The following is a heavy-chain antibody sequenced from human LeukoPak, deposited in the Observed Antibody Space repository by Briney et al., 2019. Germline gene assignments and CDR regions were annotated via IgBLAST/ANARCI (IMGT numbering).Heavy chain of an antibody. Sequence: PGGSLRLSCAASGFTFSSYGLNWVRQAPGEGLEWVSYVSPSSTTIYYADSVKGRFTISRDNAKNSLYLQMNSLRAEDTAVYYCAREHTPYGSGCTAAYWRQGTLVTVSS. V-gene: IGHV3-48*01. J-gene: IGHJ4*02. CDR2: VSPSSTTI. D-gene: IGHD6-19*01. CDR1: GFTFSSYG. CDR3: AREHTPYGSGCTAAY.